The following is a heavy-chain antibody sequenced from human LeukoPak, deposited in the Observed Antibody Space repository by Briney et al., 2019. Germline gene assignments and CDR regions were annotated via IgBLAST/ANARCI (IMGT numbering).Heavy chain of an antibody. CDR1: GGSISNGGYY. D-gene: IGHD6-6*01. CDR3: AVSSSSATFDY. V-gene: IGHV4-30-2*01. CDR2: IYHSGST. Sequence: SETLSLTCTVSGGSISNGGYYWSWIRQPPGKGLEWIGYIYHSGSTYYNPSLKSRVTISVDRSKNQFSLKLSSVTAADTAVYYCAVSSSSATFDYWGRGTLVTVSS. J-gene: IGHJ4*02.